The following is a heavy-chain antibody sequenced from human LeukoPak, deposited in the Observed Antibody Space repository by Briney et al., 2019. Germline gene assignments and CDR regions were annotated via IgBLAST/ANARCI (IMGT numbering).Heavy chain of an antibody. J-gene: IGHJ5*02. CDR3: ARRVVVAGKDGGYNWFDP. V-gene: IGHV5-51*01. Sequence: GESLKISCKGSGYSFTSYWIGWVRQMPGKGLEWMGIIYPGDSDTRYSPSFQGQVTISADKSISTAYLQWSSLKASDTAMYYCARRVVVAGKDGGYNWFDPWGQGTLVTVSS. D-gene: IGHD6-19*01. CDR2: IYPGDSDT. CDR1: GYSFTSYW.